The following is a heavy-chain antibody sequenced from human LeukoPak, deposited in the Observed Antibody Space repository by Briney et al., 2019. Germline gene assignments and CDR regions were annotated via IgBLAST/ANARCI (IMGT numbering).Heavy chain of an antibody. V-gene: IGHV3-21*01. Sequence: GESLRLSCTRSAFSFSSERMTLVREASGKGLEYVSSITSSSSYIYYADSVKGRFTISRDNAKNSLYLQMNSLRAEDTAVYYCAGPIWGSYEFDYWGQGTLVTVSS. D-gene: IGHD3-16*01. CDR1: AFSFSSER. CDR3: AGPIWGSYEFDY. CDR2: ITSSSSYI. J-gene: IGHJ4*02.